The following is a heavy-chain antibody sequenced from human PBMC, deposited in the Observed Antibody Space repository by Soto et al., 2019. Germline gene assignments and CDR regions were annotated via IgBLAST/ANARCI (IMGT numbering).Heavy chain of an antibody. D-gene: IGHD6-6*01. CDR1: GGSFSGYY. Sequence: SETLSLTCAVYGGSFSGYYWSWIRQPPGKGLEWIGEINHSGSTNYNPSLKSRVTISVDTSKNQFSLKLSSVTAADTAVYYCARDLGSSSFGGINYYYYMDVWGKGTTVTVSS. J-gene: IGHJ6*03. CDR2: INHSGST. V-gene: IGHV4-34*01. CDR3: ARDLGSSSFGGINYYYYMDV.